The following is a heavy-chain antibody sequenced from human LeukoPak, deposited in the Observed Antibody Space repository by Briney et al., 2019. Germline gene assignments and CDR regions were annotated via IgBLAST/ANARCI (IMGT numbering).Heavy chain of an antibody. CDR1: GFTFSSYW. CDR2: INSDGSNT. CDR3: ARAPYYDFWSGYFMDY. V-gene: IGHV3-74*01. Sequence: PGGSLRLSCAASGFTFSSYWMHWVRQAPGKGLVWVSRINSDGSNTSYADSVKGRFTISRDNAKNTLYLQMNSLRAEDTAVYYCARAPYYDFWSGYFMDYWGQGTLVTVSS. J-gene: IGHJ4*02. D-gene: IGHD3-3*01.